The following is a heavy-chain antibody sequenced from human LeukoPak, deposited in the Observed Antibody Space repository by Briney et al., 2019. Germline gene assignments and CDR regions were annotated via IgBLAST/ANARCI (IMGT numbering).Heavy chain of an antibody. CDR1: GVSIASRGFS. CDR3: ARDVLVTSSPDAFDI. J-gene: IGHJ3*02. Sequence: SEPLSLTCTVSGVSIASRGFSWTWIRQPPGKGLEWIGCISYSGDTYSKPSLKPRLTISVDASKNQFSLKLTSVTAAGTAVYYCARDVLVTSSPDAFDIWGQGTMVTVSS. CDR2: ISYSGDT. V-gene: IGHV4-31*03. D-gene: IGHD2-21*02.